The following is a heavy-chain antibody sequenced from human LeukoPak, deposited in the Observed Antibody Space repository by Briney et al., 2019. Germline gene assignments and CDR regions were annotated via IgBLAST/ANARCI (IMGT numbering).Heavy chain of an antibody. V-gene: IGHV1-18*01. CDR1: GYTFTIYA. J-gene: IGHJ4*02. Sequence: GASVSVSSTASGYTFTIYAISWVRQAPRQRRERMGWITAYNGKPNSTQKLQGKVTIHTDTPTSTAYMELRSLRSDDTAVYYCARDLRAVVTPGAYWGQGTLVTVSS. CDR2: ITAYNGKP. CDR3: ARDLRAVVTPGAY. D-gene: IGHD4-23*01.